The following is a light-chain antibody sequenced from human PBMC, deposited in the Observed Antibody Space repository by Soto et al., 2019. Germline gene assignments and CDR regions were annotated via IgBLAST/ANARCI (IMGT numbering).Light chain of an antibody. CDR1: HGVSSY. V-gene: IGKV1-8*01. CDR2: AAS. Sequence: AIRMTQSPSSFSASTGDRVTITCRASHGVSSYLAWYQQQPGKAPQLLINAASKLQSGVPSRFSGSGSGTEFTLTISGLQSDDFAVYFCQQYYTYPRTFGQGTTVEI. J-gene: IGKJ1*01. CDR3: QQYYTYPRT.